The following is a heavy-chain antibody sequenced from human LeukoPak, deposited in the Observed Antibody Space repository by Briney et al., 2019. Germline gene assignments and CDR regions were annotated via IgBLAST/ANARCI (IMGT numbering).Heavy chain of an antibody. V-gene: IGHV1-69*04. CDR1: GGTFSSYA. J-gene: IGHJ6*02. CDR2: IIPILGIA. CDR3: AGERSPIVVVIHYYYGMDV. Sequence: ASVKVSCKASGGTFSSYAISWVRQAPGQGLEWMGRIIPILGIANYAQKFQGRVTITADKSTSTAYMELSSLRSEDTAVYYCAGERSPIVVVIHYYYGMDVWGQGTTVTVSS. D-gene: IGHD3-22*01.